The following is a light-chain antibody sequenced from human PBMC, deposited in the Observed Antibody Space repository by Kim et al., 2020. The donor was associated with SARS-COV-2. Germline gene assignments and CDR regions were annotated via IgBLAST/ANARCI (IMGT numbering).Light chain of an antibody. V-gene: IGLV2-14*03. Sequence: GQTITIACTGTSSDVGGYTSGSWYQQYPGRVPTLIIYDVTKQPSGVSRRFSGSKSGNTASLTISGLQTGDEAHYYCTSYTSSRTWVFGGGTQLTVL. J-gene: IGLJ3*02. CDR3: TSYTSSRTWV. CDR1: SSDVGGYTS. CDR2: DVT.